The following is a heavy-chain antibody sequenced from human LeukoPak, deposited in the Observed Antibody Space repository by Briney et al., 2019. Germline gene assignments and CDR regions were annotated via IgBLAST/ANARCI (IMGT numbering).Heavy chain of an antibody. CDR2: ISTSGRAT. Sequence: PGGSLRLSCAASRFTFSNYEMHWVRQAPEKGLQWVSTISTSGRATYYADSVEGRFTISRDNSKNTLYLQMNSLRADDTAVYYCAKARGSSVYEQFDYWGQGTQVTVSP. D-gene: IGHD5/OR15-5a*01. J-gene: IGHJ4*02. V-gene: IGHV3-23*01. CDR1: RFTFSNYE. CDR3: AKARGSSVYEQFDY.